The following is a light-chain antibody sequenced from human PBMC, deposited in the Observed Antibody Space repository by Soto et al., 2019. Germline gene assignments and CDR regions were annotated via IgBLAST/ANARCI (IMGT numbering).Light chain of an antibody. CDR2: DVS. J-gene: IGLJ1*01. CDR1: SSDVGDYNY. CDR3: SSYTSTSNDV. V-gene: IGLV2-14*01. Sequence: QSALTQPASVSGSPGQSITISCTGTSSDVGDYNYVSWYQQHPGKAPKLMIYDVSNRPSGVSNRFSGSKSGNTASLTISGLQAEDEADYYCSSYTSTSNDVFGTGTKVTVL.